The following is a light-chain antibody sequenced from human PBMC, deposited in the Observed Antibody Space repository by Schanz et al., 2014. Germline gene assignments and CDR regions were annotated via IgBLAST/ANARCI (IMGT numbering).Light chain of an antibody. CDR2: DVT. V-gene: IGLV2-8*01. Sequence: QSALTQPPSASGSPGQSVTISCTGTSSDVGAYNYVSWYQQHPGKAPKLIISDVTRRPSGVPDRFSGSKSDNTASLTVSGLQVEDEADYFCSSQTSGNTPYVFGTGTKLTVL. CDR3: SSQTSGNTPYV. J-gene: IGLJ1*01. CDR1: SSDVGAYNY.